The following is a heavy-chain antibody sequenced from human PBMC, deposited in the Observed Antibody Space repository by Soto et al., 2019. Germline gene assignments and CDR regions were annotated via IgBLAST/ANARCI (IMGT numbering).Heavy chain of an antibody. V-gene: IGHV4-31*03. Sequence: SETLSLPCSVSGASVTTHDYYWAWLRQHPGKGLEWIGYAYYAGTTYYNPSLKSRAAISVETSSNRFSLNLTSVTAADTAVYYCARAALYNRGHCWFDPWGQGTLVTVSS. J-gene: IGHJ5*02. CDR1: GASVTTHDYY. CDR3: ARAALYNRGHCWFDP. D-gene: IGHD1-1*01. CDR2: AYYAGTT.